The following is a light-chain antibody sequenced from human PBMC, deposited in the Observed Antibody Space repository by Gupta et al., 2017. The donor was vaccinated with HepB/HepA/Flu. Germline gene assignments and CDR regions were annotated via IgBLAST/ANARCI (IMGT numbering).Light chain of an antibody. Sequence: AIQMTQSPSSLSASVGDRVTITCRASQGIGTDLGWYQQKPGKAPQLLIYTASRVKSGVPSRFSGSGSGKDFTLTINNREPEDFATYYCPQQNSSPVPFGGGTKVDIK. CDR2: TAS. CDR3: PQQNSSPVP. V-gene: IGKV1-6*01. J-gene: IGKJ4*01. CDR1: QGIGTD.